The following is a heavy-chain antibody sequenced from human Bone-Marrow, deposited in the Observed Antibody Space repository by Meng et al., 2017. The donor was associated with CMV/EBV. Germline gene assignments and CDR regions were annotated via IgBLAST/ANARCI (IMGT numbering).Heavy chain of an antibody. CDR2: ITPNSGGT. CDR3: ARAKPGDY. CDR1: GYIFMHYY. V-gene: IGHV1-2*02. Sequence: SVNVSCKASGYIFMHYYIHWVRQAPGQGLEWMGWITPNSGGTLYAQKFQGRVTMTRDTSISTAYMELSGLRSDDTAVYYCARAKPGDYWGQGTLVTVSS. J-gene: IGHJ4*02.